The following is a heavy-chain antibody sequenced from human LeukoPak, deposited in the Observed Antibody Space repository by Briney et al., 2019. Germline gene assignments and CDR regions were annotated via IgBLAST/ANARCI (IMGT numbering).Heavy chain of an antibody. CDR1: GFTFSSYA. V-gene: IGHV3-30-3*01. CDR2: ISYDGSSE. J-gene: IGHJ4*02. CDR3: AAGIDY. D-gene: IGHD3-10*01. Sequence: GGSLRLSCAASGFTFSSYAMYWVRQAPGKGLEWVAVISYDGSSEYYPDSVKGRFTISRDNSKNTLYLQMNSLRGEDTAVYSCAAGIDYWGQGTLVTVSS.